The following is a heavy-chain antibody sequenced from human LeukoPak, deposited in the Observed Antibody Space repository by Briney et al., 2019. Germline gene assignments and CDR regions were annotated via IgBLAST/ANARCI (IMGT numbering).Heavy chain of an antibody. J-gene: IGHJ4*02. CDR3: APQIGLYCSGGSCYPPVAFDY. Sequence: GSVKVSCKVSVYTLTELSMHCVRQAPGKGVEWMGGFDLEDGETIHPQKLQGRVTMTEETSTDTAYMETGSARSEDTAVYYCAPQIGLYCSGGSCYPPVAFDYWGQGTLVSVSS. V-gene: IGHV1-24*01. CDR2: FDLEDGET. CDR1: VYTLTELS. D-gene: IGHD2-15*01.